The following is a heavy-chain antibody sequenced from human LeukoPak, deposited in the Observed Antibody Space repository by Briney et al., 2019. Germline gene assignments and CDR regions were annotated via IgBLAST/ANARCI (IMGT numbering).Heavy chain of an antibody. D-gene: IGHD6-13*01. Sequence: GGSLRLSCAASGFTFSSYWMSWVRQAPGKGLEWVANIKQDGSEKYYVDSVKGRFTISRDNAKNSLYLQMNSLRAEDTAVYYCARDASSWYGLEYYYYYMDVWGKGTTVTVSS. J-gene: IGHJ6*03. CDR1: GFTFSSYW. V-gene: IGHV3-7*01. CDR3: ARDASSWYGLEYYYYYMDV. CDR2: IKQDGSEK.